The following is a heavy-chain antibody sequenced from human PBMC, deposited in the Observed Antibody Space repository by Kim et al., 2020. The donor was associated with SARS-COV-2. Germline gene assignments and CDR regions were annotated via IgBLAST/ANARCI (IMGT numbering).Heavy chain of an antibody. J-gene: IGHJ4*02. CDR3: AREGDSSWSDY. CDR2: ISSSSSYT. Sequence: GGSLRLSCAASGFTFSDYYMSWIRQAPGKGLEWVSYISSSSSYTNYADSVKGRFTISRDNAKNSLYLQMNSLRAEDTAVYYCAREGDSSWSDYWGQGTLVTVSS. D-gene: IGHD6-13*01. CDR1: GFTFSDYY. V-gene: IGHV3-11*05.